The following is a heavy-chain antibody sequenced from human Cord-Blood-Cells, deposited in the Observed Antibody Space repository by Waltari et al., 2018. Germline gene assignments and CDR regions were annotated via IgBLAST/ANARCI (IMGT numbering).Heavy chain of an antibody. D-gene: IGHD2-15*01. J-gene: IGHJ3*02. CDR3: ARPQGICSGGSCYSDAFDI. CDR2: IYYSGST. Sequence: QLQLQESGPGLVKPSETLSLTCTVSGGSISSSSYYWGWIRQPPGKGLEWMGSIYYSGSTYYNPSLKSRVTISVDTSKNQFSLKLSSVTAADTAVYYCARPQGICSGGSCYSDAFDIWGQGTMVTVSS. CDR1: GGSISSSSYY. V-gene: IGHV4-39*01.